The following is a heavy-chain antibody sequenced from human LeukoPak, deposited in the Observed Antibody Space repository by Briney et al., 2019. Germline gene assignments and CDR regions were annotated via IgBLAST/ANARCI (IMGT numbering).Heavy chain of an antibody. V-gene: IGHV3-23*01. CDR1: GFTFSSYA. J-gene: IGHJ6*02. D-gene: IGHD2-15*01. CDR3: AKEPSKLGYCSGGSCYSGRYGMDV. Sequence: TGGSLRLSCAASGFTFSSYAMSWVRQAPGKGLEWVSAISGSGGSTYYADSVKGRFTISRDNSKNTLYLQMNSLRAEDTAVYYCAKEPSKLGYCSGGSCYSGRYGMDVWGQGTTVTVSS. CDR2: ISGSGGST.